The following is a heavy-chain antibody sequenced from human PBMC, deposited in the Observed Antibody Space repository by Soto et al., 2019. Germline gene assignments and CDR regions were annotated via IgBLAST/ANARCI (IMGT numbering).Heavy chain of an antibody. V-gene: IGHV3-53*01. Sequence: GGSLRLSCAGSGFTVSSNYMNWVRQAPGKGLQWVSLIDSGGSTYYADSVKGRFTISRDNSKNTLYLQMNSLRAEDTAVYYCARDLGWQLRAFDIWGQGTMVTVPS. D-gene: IGHD1-26*01. J-gene: IGHJ3*02. CDR3: ARDLGWQLRAFDI. CDR1: GFTVSSNY. CDR2: IDSGGST.